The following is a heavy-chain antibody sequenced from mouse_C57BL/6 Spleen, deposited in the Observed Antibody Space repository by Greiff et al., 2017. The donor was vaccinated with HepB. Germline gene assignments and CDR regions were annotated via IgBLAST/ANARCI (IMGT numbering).Heavy chain of an antibody. CDR1: GYTFTDYY. V-gene: IGHV1-19*01. CDR2: INPYNGGT. CDR3: ARKSYDYDSFDY. Sequence: VQLQQSGPVLVKPGASVKMSCKASGYTFTDYYMIWVKQSHGKSLEWIGVINPYNGGTSYNQKFKGKATLTVDKSSSTAYMELNSLTSEDSAVYYCARKSYDYDSFDYWGQGTTLTVSS. D-gene: IGHD2-4*01. J-gene: IGHJ2*01.